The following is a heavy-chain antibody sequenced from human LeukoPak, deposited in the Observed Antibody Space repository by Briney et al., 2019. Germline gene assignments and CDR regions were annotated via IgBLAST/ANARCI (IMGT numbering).Heavy chain of an antibody. CDR2: IRYDGSNK. V-gene: IGHV3-30*02. Sequence: GALRLSCAPSGFTFSSYGMHWVRQAPGKGLEWVAFIRYDGSNKYYADSVKGRFTISRDNSKNTLYLQMNSLRAEDTAVYYCAKPPFTYYDFWSGFSHFDIWGQGTMVTVSS. CDR1: GFTFSSYG. CDR3: AKPPFTYYDFWSGFSHFDI. D-gene: IGHD3-3*01. J-gene: IGHJ3*02.